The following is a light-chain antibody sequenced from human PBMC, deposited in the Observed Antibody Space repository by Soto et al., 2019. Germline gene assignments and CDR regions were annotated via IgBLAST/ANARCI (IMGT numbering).Light chain of an antibody. J-gene: IGKJ1*01. V-gene: IGKV3-15*01. CDR2: GAS. CDR1: QTVSNN. CDR3: QQYNKWPRT. Sequence: EIWMTQSPGTLSVSPGEGATLSCRASQTVSNNLAWYQQKPGQAPRLLIYGASTRATGIPARFSGSGSGTEFNLTISSPQSEDFAVYYCQQYNKWPRTFGQGNKVDI.